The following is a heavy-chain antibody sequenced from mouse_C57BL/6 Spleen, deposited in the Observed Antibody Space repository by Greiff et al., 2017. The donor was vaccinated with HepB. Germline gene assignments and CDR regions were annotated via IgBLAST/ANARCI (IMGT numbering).Heavy chain of an antibody. CDR3: ASPGTVYYFDY. V-gene: IGHV1-53*01. J-gene: IGHJ2*01. D-gene: IGHD4-1*01. CDR2: INPSNGGT. Sequence: QVQLQQPGTELVKPGASVKLSCKASGYTFTSYWMHWVKQRPGQGLEWIGNINPSNGGTNYNEKFKSKATMTVDKSTSTAYMQLSSLTSEDSAVYSCASPGTVYYFDYWGQGTTLTVSS. CDR1: GYTFTSYW.